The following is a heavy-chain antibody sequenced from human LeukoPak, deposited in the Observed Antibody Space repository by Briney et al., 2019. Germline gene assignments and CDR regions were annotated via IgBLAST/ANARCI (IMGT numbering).Heavy chain of an antibody. CDR3: ARVDSSSWSLDY. CDR1: GGSISSYY. Sequence: SETLSLSCTVSGGSISSYYWSWIRQPAGKGLEWIGRIYTSGSTNYNPSLKSRVTMSVDTSKNQFSLKLSSVTAADTAVYYCARVDSSSWSLDYWGQGTLVTVSS. D-gene: IGHD6-13*01. CDR2: IYTSGST. V-gene: IGHV4-4*07. J-gene: IGHJ4*02.